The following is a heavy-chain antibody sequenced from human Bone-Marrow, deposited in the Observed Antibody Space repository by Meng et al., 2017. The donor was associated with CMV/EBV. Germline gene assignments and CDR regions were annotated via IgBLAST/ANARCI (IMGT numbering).Heavy chain of an antibody. Sequence: KVSCKGSEYRFTNYWIGWVRQMPGKGLEWMGNIYPGDSDTRYSPSFQGQVTISADKSISTAYLQRSSLKASDTAMYYCARLGDNGGYWGQGTLVTVSS. CDR2: IYPGDSDT. V-gene: IGHV5-51*01. CDR1: EYRFTNYW. D-gene: IGHD4-17*01. J-gene: IGHJ4*02. CDR3: ARLGDNGGY.